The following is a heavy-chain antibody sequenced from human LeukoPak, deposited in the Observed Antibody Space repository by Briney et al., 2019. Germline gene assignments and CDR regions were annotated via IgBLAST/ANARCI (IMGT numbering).Heavy chain of an antibody. V-gene: IGHV4-59*11. J-gene: IGHJ4*02. CDR2: IYYSGST. CDR3: ARDLGGGTAYYY. Sequence: SETLSLTCAVSGGSISSQYWSWIRQPPGKGLEWIGYIYYSGSTNYNPSLKSRVTISVDTSKNQFSLKLSSVTAADTAVYYCARDLGGGTAYYYWGQGTLVTVSS. CDR1: GGSISSQY. D-gene: IGHD2-15*01.